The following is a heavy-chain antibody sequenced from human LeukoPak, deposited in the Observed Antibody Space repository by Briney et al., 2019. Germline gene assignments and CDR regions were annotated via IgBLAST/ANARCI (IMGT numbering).Heavy chain of an antibody. Sequence: PGESLKISCKGSGYSFTSYWIGWVRQMPGKGLEWMGIIYPGDSDTRYSPSFQGQVTISADKSISTAYLQWSSLKASDTAMYYCARPTYYYDSSGYYFPDAFDIWGQGTMVTVSS. CDR2: IYPGDSDT. CDR1: GYSFTSYW. D-gene: IGHD3-22*01. J-gene: IGHJ3*02. V-gene: IGHV5-51*01. CDR3: ARPTYYYDSSGYYFPDAFDI.